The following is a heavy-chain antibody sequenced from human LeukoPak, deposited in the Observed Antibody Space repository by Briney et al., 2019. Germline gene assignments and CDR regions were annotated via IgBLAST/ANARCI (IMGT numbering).Heavy chain of an antibody. Sequence: PSETLSLTCTVSGGSISSYYWSWIRQPPGKGLEWIGYIYYSGSTNYNPSLKSRVTISVDTSKNQFSLKLSSVTAADTAVYYCARAGRAYSYGPFDYWGQGTPVTVSS. J-gene: IGHJ4*02. V-gene: IGHV4-59*01. CDR1: GGSISSYY. CDR2: IYYSGST. CDR3: ARAGRAYSYGPFDY. D-gene: IGHD5-18*01.